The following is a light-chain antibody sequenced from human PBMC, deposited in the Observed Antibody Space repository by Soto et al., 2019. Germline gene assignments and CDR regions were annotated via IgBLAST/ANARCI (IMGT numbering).Light chain of an antibody. Sequence: DIQLTQSPSSLSASVGDRVTITCRASQAISSYLAWYQQKPGKVPELLIYATSTLQSGAPSRFSGSGSGTDFTLTISSLQHEDVSNYYRHKYSHAPTFGGGTKVEIK. CDR3: HKYSHAPT. J-gene: IGKJ4*01. CDR1: QAISSY. CDR2: ATS. V-gene: IGKV1-27*01.